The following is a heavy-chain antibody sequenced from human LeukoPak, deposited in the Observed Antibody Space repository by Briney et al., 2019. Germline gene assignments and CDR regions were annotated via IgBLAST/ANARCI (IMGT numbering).Heavy chain of an antibody. CDR1: RYTFTSYY. Sequence: ASVKVSCKASRYTFTSYYMHWVRQAPGQGLEWMGIINPSGGSTRYAQKFQGRVTMTRDTSTSTVYMELSSLRSENTAVYYCARSKWELANWFDPWGQGTLVTVSS. J-gene: IGHJ5*02. CDR2: INPSGGST. D-gene: IGHD1-26*01. CDR3: ARSKWELANWFDP. V-gene: IGHV1-46*01.